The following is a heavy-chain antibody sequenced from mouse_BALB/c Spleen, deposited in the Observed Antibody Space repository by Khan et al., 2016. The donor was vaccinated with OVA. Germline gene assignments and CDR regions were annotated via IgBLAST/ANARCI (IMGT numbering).Heavy chain of an antibody. D-gene: IGHD2-14*01. V-gene: IGHV1-80*01. Sequence: QVQLQQSGAELVRPGSSVKISCKASGYAFSNYWMNWVKQRPGQGLEWIGQIYPGDGDTSFNGKFRGKATLTADKSSSTAYMQLSILTSEDSAVYFCARSGYDYFAYWGQGTLVTVSA. CDR3: ARSGYDYFAY. CDR1: GYAFSNYW. J-gene: IGHJ3*01. CDR2: IYPGDGDT.